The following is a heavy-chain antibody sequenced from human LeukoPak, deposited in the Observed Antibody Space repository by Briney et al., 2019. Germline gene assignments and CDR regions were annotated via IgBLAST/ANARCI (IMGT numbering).Heavy chain of an antibody. Sequence: SETLSLTCTVSGGSISSYYWNWIRQPAGKGLEWIGRIYASGSTNYNPSLKSRVTISVDTSKNQFSLNLRSVTAADTAVYYCAREKWQWLALDYWGQGSLVTVSS. V-gene: IGHV4-4*07. CDR2: IYASGST. D-gene: IGHD6-19*01. CDR3: AREKWQWLALDY. J-gene: IGHJ4*02. CDR1: GGSISSYY.